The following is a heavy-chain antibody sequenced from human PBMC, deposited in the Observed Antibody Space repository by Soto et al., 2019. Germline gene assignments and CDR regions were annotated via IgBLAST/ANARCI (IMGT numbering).Heavy chain of an antibody. Sequence: QVQLVQSGAEVKKSGASVKVSCKASGYTFTSYYMHWVRQAPGQGLEWMGIINPSGGSTRFAQKFQGRVTLTRDTSTSTVYMELSSLRSDDTAVYYCARYRCDTTSCYECDYWGQGTLVTVSS. CDR2: INPSGGST. CDR3: ARYRCDTTSCYECDY. CDR1: GYTFTSYY. D-gene: IGHD2-2*01. J-gene: IGHJ4*02. V-gene: IGHV1-46*01.